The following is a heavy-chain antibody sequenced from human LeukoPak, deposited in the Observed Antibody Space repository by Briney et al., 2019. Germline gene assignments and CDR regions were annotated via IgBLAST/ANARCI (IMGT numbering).Heavy chain of an antibody. D-gene: IGHD4-17*01. V-gene: IGHV3-74*01. J-gene: IGHJ4*02. Sequence: GGSLRLSCAASGFTFSDYAMSWVRQAPGKGLVWVSRINSDGSSTSYADSVKGRFTISRDNAKNTLYLQMNSLRAEDTAVYYCARVAEDYEDYWGQGTLVTVSS. CDR2: INSDGSST. CDR1: GFTFSDYA. CDR3: ARVAEDYEDY.